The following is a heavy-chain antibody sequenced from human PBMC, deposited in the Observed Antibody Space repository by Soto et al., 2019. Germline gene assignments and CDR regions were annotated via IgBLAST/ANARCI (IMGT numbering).Heavy chain of an antibody. Sequence: QVQLQESGPGLAKPSQTLSLTCNVSNGYISSSGYYWSWIRQHPGQGMEWIGYIYYRGTTYYNPSLKSRVTISVDTSKNQYSLKLGSVTAADTAIYYCAGGSSQCWFDPWGQGTLVTVSS. CDR2: IYYRGTT. CDR3: AGGSSQCWFDP. V-gene: IGHV4-31*03. D-gene: IGHD6-6*01. J-gene: IGHJ5*02. CDR1: NGYISSSGYY.